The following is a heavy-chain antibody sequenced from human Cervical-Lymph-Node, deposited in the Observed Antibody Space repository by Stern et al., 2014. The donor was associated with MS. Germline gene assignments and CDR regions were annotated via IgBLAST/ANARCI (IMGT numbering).Heavy chain of an antibody. CDR2: ILPMYDIA. J-gene: IGHJ3*02. CDR3: ARVPLVVLVPTRGDAFDI. Sequence: MQLVESGAEVRKPGSSVRVSCKPSGGTFSSYTIRWVRQVPGQGLEWMGRILPMYDIANSAHKFPGRVTISADKSTSTAYMELSSLRSEDTAVYYCARVPLVVLVPTRGDAFDIWGQGTMVTVSS. CDR1: GGTFSSYT. V-gene: IGHV1-69*09. D-gene: IGHD2-21*01.